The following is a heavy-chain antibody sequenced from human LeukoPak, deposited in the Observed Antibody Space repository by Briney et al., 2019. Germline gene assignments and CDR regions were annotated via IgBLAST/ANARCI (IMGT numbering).Heavy chain of an antibody. CDR3: ARDRHWTNDWVFDF. CDR2: IYYSGST. J-gene: IGHJ4*02. D-gene: IGHD1/OR15-1a*01. Sequence: SETLSLTCTVSGGSISSYYWSWIRQPPGKGLEWIGYIYYSGSTNYNPSLKSRVTISVDTSKNQFSLKLSSVTAADTAMYYCARDRHWTNDWVFDFWGQGTLVTVSS. CDR1: GGSISSYY. V-gene: IGHV4-59*01.